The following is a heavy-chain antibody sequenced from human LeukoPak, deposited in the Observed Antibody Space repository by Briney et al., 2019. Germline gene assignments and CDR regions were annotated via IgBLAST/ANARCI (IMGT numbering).Heavy chain of an antibody. Sequence: GSLRLSCVASGFTFNNAWMNWVRQAPGKGLEWIGEVYHSGSTNYNPSLRSRVTMSVDQSKNQFSLKLSSLTAADTAVYYCARALSPYNYFAPWGQGTLVTVAS. CDR1: GFTFNNAW. CDR3: ARALSPYNYFAP. V-gene: IGHV4-4*02. J-gene: IGHJ5*02. CDR2: VYHSGST.